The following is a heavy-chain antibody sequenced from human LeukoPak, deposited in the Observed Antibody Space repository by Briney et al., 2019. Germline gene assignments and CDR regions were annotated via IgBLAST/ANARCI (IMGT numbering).Heavy chain of an antibody. CDR2: ISAYNGNT. J-gene: IGHJ4*02. D-gene: IGHD3-3*01. CDR3: VRVVTYYDFGSAYAIFDY. Sequence: GASVKVSCKASGYTFTSYGISWVRQAPGQGVEWMGWISAYNGNTNYAQKLQGRVTMHTDTSKSTHYMELRGLTSDDPAVRQCVRVVTYYDFGSAYAIFDYGGEGTPVSASS. CDR1: GYTFTSYG. V-gene: IGHV1-18*01.